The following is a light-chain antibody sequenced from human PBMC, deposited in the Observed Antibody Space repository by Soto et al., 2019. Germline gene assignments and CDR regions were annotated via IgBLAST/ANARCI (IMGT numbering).Light chain of an antibody. CDR2: DAS. V-gene: IGKV3-11*01. J-gene: IGKJ4*01. Sequence: EIVLTQSPVTLSLSPGERATLSCRASQSVSRYFAWYQQKPGQSPRLLIYDASSRATGIPARFSGGGSGTDFTLTISSLEPEDFAVYYCQQRVNWPLTFGGGTKVEIK. CDR1: QSVSRY. CDR3: QQRVNWPLT.